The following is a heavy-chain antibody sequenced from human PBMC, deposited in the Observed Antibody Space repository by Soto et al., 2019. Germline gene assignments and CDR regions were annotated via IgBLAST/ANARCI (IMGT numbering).Heavy chain of an antibody. CDR3: AREKEVRAARRDYYYYGMDV. CDR2: TYYRSKCYN. CDR1: GDSVSSNSTA. V-gene: IGHV6-1*01. D-gene: IGHD6-6*01. Sequence: LSLTCATSGDSVSSNSTAWNWIRQSPSRGLEWLGRTYYRSKCYNDYAVSVKSRITINPDTSKNQFSLQLNSVTPEDTAVYYCAREKEVRAARRDYYYYGMDVWGQGITVTVSS. J-gene: IGHJ6*02.